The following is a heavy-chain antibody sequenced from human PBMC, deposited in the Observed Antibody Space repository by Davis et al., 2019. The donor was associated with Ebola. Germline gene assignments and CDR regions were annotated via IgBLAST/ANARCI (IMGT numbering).Heavy chain of an antibody. D-gene: IGHD6-6*01. V-gene: IGHV1-2*02. CDR1: GYTFTGYY. J-gene: IGHJ4*02. Sequence: ASVTVSCKASGYTFTGYYMHWVRQAPGQGLEWMGWINPNSGGTNYAQKFQGRVTMTRDTSISTAYMELSRLRSDDTAVYYCARDRGRQLVYFDYWGQGTLVTVSS. CDR3: ARDRGRQLVYFDY. CDR2: INPNSGGT.